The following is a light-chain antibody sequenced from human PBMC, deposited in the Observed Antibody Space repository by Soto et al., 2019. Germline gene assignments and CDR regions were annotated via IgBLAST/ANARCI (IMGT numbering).Light chain of an antibody. CDR2: GAS. CDR3: QQYGSSPGT. CDR1: QSVSSSY. J-gene: IGKJ1*01. Sequence: EIVLTQSPGTLSLSPGERATLSCSASQSVSSSYLAWYQQKPGQAPRLLIYGASNRATGIPERLSGSGWGRDVSLTSSRREPEDVAGYFCQQYGSSPGTFGQGTKVAIK. V-gene: IGKV3-20*01.